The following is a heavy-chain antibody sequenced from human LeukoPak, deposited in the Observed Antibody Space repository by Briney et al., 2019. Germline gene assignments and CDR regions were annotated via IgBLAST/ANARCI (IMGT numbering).Heavy chain of an antibody. CDR3: ARDPDGYKFFDY. V-gene: IGHV4-59*01. D-gene: IGHD5-24*01. CDR2: IYDNGTT. J-gene: IGHJ4*02. CDR1: GGSISNYF. Sequence: SETLSLTCTVSGGSISNYFWHWIRQPPGRGLEWIGYIYDNGTTAYNPSLKRRVTMSVDTSKNQFSLNLSSVTAADTAVYYCARDPDGYKFFDYWGRGSPVTVSS.